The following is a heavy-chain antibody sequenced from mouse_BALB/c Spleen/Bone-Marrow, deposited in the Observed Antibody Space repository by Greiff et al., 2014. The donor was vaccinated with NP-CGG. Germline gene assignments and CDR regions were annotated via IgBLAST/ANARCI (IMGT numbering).Heavy chain of an antibody. V-gene: IGHV5-6*01. D-gene: IGHD1-1*01. Sequence: EVQLVESGGDLVKPGGSLKLSCAASGFSFSGYGMSWVRQTPDKRLEWVATIGVGGTYTHYPDSVKGRFTISRDNAKNTLYLRXXXXXSEDTAMYYCARPFTTVVATVFAYWGQGTLVTVSA. CDR2: IGVGGTYT. J-gene: IGHJ3*01. CDR3: ARPFTTVVATVFAY. CDR1: GFSFSGYG.